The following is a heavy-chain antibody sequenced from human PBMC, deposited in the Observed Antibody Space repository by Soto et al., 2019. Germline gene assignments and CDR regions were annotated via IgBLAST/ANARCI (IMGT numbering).Heavy chain of an antibody. CDR2: ISSRSDYT. J-gene: IGHJ2*01. Sequence: QVQLVESGGGLVKPGGSLKLSCTASGFNFSANYMLWIRQAPGKGLEWVSYISSRSDYTNYADSVRGRFTISRDNAKNSLYLQMNVLRAEDSAVYYFVRDPALTSDWYFDLWGRGTLLTVSS. CDR1: GFNFSANY. D-gene: IGHD2-21*02. CDR3: VRDPALTSDWYFDL. V-gene: IGHV3-11*06.